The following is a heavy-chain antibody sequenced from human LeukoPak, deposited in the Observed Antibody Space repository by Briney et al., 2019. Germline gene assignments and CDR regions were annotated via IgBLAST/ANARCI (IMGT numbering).Heavy chain of an antibody. CDR1: GYTLTELS. V-gene: IGHV1-24*01. CDR2: FDPEDGET. D-gene: IGHD2-8*01. CDR3: ATDNPLGYCTNGVCSPFDH. J-gene: IGHJ4*02. Sequence: ASVKVSCKVSGYTLTELSMHWVRQAPGKGLEWMGGFDPEDGETIYAQKFQGRVIMTEDTSTDTAYMELSSLRSEDTAVYYCATDNPLGYCTNGVCSPFDHWGQGTLVTVSS.